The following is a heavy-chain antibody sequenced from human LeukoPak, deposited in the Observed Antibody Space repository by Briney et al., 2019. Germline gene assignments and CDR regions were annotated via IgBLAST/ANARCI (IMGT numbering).Heavy chain of an antibody. CDR2: INTHNGGT. V-gene: IGHV1-2*06. CDR1: GYTFTDFY. D-gene: IGHD3-16*01. Sequence: ASVKVSCKPSGYTFTDFYIHWVRQAPGQGLEYMGRINTHNGGTVYALQFRGRLSMTRDTSISTAYMELQSLRSEDTAVYYCARDHDYEGLKGNYWGRGTMVTVSS. J-gene: IGHJ4*02. CDR3: ARDHDYEGLKGNY.